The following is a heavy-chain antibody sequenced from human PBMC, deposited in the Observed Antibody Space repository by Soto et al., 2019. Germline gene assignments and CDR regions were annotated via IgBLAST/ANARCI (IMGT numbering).Heavy chain of an antibody. D-gene: IGHD2-21*02. V-gene: IGHV3-23*01. CDR1: GFTFSNYA. J-gene: IGHJ6*02. Sequence: EVQLLESGGGLVQPGGSLRLSCGVSGFTFSNYAMSWVRQAPGKGLEWVSAINIGGDTTYYADSVKGRSTMSRDNSKNTLYLQMNSPRAEDTAVYYCAKLLVTQMPYYYYGLDVWGQGTTVTVSS. CDR2: INIGGDTT. CDR3: AKLLVTQMPYYYYGLDV.